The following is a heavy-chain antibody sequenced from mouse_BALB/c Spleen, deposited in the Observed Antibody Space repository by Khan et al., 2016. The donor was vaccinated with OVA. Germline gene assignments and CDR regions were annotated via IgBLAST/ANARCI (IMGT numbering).Heavy chain of an antibody. V-gene: IGHV9-1*02. CDR1: GYTFKNYG. CDR2: INTYSGEA. J-gene: IGHJ4*01. Sequence: QIQLVQSGPELKKPGETVKISCKASGYTFKNYGMNWVKQAPGKGLKWMGWINTYSGEATYADDFKGRFAFSLETSASTAYLQINILNKVALATYFCARRDYYGGSYDVVDYWGQGTSVTVSS. D-gene: IGHD1-1*01. CDR3: ARRDYYGGSYDVVDY.